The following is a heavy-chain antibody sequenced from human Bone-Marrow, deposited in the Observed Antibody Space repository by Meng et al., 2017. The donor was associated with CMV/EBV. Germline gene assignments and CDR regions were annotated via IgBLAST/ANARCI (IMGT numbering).Heavy chain of an antibody. J-gene: IGHJ4*02. CDR3: ARMKFLEWLYGY. D-gene: IGHD3-3*01. CDR2: INHSGST. V-gene: IGHV4-34*01. CDR1: GGSFSGYY. Sequence: SETLSLTCAVYGGSFSGYYWSWIRQPPGKGLEWTGEINHSGSTNYNPSLKSRVTISVDTSKNQFSLKLSSVTAADTAVYYCARMKFLEWLYGYWGQGTLVTVSS.